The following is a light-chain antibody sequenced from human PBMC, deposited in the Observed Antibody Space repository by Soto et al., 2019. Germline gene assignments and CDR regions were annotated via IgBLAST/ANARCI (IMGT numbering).Light chain of an antibody. V-gene: IGKV3-11*01. J-gene: IGKJ4*01. CDR1: QRVSNY. CDR2: DAS. CDR3: QQRSNWPPLT. Sequence: EIVLTQSPATLSLSPGERATLSCRASQRVSNYLAWYQQKPGQAHRLLIYDASNRATGIPARFSGSGSGTDFTLTISSLEPEDFAVYYCQQRSNWPPLTFGGGTKVEIK.